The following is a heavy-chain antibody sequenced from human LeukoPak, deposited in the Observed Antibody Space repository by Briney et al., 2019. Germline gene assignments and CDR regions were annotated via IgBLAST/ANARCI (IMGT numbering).Heavy chain of an antibody. CDR1: GFTFSTYA. J-gene: IGHJ4*02. CDR3: AKDARGSEGF. V-gene: IGHV3-23*01. D-gene: IGHD3-10*01. Sequence: GGSLRLSCAAAGFTFSTYAMSWVRQAPGKGPEWVSAVSSGASSTYYADSVRGRFTISRDNSKNTLYLQMNSLSADDTAVYYCAKDARGSEGFWGQGTLVTVSS. CDR2: VSSGASST.